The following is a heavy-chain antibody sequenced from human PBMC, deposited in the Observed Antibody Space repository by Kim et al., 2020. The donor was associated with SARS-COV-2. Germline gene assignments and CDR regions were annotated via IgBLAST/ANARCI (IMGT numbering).Heavy chain of an antibody. V-gene: IGHV3-30*02. J-gene: IGHJ4*02. D-gene: IGHD1-1*01. Sequence: YAESVTGRFAISRDNSKNTLYLQMNSLTVEDTGIYYCATQLGAISLYDFDHWGPGTVVTVSS. CDR3: ATQLGAISLYDFDH.